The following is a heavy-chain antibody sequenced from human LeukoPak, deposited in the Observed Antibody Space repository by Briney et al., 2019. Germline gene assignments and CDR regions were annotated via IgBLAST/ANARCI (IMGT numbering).Heavy chain of an antibody. D-gene: IGHD5-12*01. CDR1: GGSISSYY. CDR2: IYYSGST. CDR3: ARDLMRNSGQAD. J-gene: IGHJ4*02. V-gene: IGHV4-59*01. Sequence: PSETLSLTCTVSGGSISSYYWSWIRQPPGKGLEWIGYIYYSGSTNYNPSLKSRVTISVDTSKNQFSLKLSSVTAADTAVYYCARDLMRNSGQADWGQGTLVTVSS.